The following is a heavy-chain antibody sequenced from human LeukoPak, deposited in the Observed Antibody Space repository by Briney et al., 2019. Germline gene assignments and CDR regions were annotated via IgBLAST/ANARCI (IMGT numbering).Heavy chain of an antibody. CDR3: AACSGGSCYVDY. Sequence: ASVKVSCKASGGTFSSYAISCVRQAPGQGLEWMGRIIPIFDTANYAQKFQGRVTITTDESTSTAYMELSSLRSEDTAVYYCAACSGGSCYVDYWGQGTLVTVSS. CDR2: IIPIFDTA. D-gene: IGHD2-15*01. CDR1: GGTFSSYA. V-gene: IGHV1-69*05. J-gene: IGHJ4*02.